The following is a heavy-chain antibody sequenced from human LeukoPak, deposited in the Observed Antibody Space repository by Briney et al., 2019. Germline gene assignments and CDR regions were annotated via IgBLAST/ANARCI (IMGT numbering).Heavy chain of an antibody. V-gene: IGHV3-74*01. CDR1: GFTFSSYW. D-gene: IGHD6-19*01. CDR3: AKDDYGSSGWHKWDY. CDR2: INSDGSST. J-gene: IGHJ4*02. Sequence: GGSLRLSCAASGFTFSSYWMHWVRQAPGKGLVWVSRINSDGSSTSYADSVKGRFTISRDNAKNTLYLQMNSLRAEDTAVYYCAKDDYGSSGWHKWDYWGQGTLVTVSS.